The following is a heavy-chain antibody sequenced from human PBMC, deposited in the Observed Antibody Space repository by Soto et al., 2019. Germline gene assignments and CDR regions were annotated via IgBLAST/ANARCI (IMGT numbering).Heavy chain of an antibody. V-gene: IGHV3-53*01. CDR1: GFTVSSNY. CDR3: ARDSRGLFGSGSYYSVY. J-gene: IGHJ4*02. CDR2: IYSGGST. D-gene: IGHD3-10*01. Sequence: LRLSCAASGFTVSSNYMSWVRQAPGKGLEWVSVIYSGGSTYYADSVKGRFTISRDNSKNTLYLQMNSLRAEDTAVYYCARDSRGLFGSGSYYSVYWGQGTLVTVSS.